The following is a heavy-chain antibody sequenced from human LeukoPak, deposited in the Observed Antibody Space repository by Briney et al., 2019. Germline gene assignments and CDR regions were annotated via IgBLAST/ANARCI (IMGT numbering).Heavy chain of an antibody. CDR3: AKGGYYDSSGYYPLGDV. J-gene: IGHJ6*02. V-gene: IGHV3-30*18. D-gene: IGHD3-22*01. CDR2: ISYDGSNK. Sequence: QPGRSLRLSCAASGFTFSSYGMHWVRQAPGKGLEWVAVISYDGSNKYYADSVKGRFTISRDNSKNTLYLQMNSLGAEDTAVYYCAKGGYYDSSGYYPLGDVWGQGTTVTVSS. CDR1: GFTFSSYG.